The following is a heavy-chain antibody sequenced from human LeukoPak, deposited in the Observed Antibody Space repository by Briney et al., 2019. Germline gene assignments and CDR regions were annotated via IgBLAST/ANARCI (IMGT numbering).Heavy chain of an antibody. CDR3: ARVAVVTATGFDY. V-gene: IGHV1-69*04. J-gene: IGHJ4*02. Sequence: SVKVSCKASGGTFSSYAISWVRQAPGQGLEWMGRIIPILGIANYAQKFQGRVTITADKSTSTAYMELSSLRSEDTAVYYCARVAVVTATGFDYWGQGTLVTVSS. CDR1: GGTFSSYA. CDR2: IIPILGIA. D-gene: IGHD2-21*02.